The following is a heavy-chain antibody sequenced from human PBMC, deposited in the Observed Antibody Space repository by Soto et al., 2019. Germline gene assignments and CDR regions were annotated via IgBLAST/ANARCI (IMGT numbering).Heavy chain of an antibody. D-gene: IGHD5-12*01. CDR3: ARNQYSGYDLHYYFDY. V-gene: IGHV1-69*13. CDR1: GGTFSSYA. J-gene: IGHJ4*02. CDR2: IIPIFGTA. Sequence: GASVKVSCKASGGTFSSYAISWLRQAPGQGLEWMGGIIPIFGTANYAQKFQGRVTITADESTSTAYMELSSLRSEDTAVYYCARNQYSGYDLHYYFDYWGQGTLVTVSS.